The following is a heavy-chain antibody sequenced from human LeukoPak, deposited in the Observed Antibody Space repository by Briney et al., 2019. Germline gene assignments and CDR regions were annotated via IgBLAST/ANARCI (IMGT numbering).Heavy chain of an antibody. CDR3: ARDGLGGGSFDY. CDR2: LNDSGST. Sequence: SETLSLTCAVYGGSFSGNYWAWIRQPPGKGLEWIGELNDSGSTNYNPSLKSRVTISLDTSKNQFSLRLSSVTAADTAVYYCARDGLGGGSFDYWGQGTLVTVSS. V-gene: IGHV4-34*01. D-gene: IGHD1-26*01. CDR1: GGSFSGNY. J-gene: IGHJ4*02.